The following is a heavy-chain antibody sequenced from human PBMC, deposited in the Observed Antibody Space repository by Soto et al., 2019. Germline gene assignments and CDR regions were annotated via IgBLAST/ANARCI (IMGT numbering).Heavy chain of an antibody. CDR3: ARHPGPDY. J-gene: IGHJ4*02. CDR1: GGYISTNTYY. Sequence: SETLSLTCTVSGGYISTNTYYWGWIRQPPGKGLEWIGSISYSGSTYYNPSLKSRVTLSVDTSKNQFSLKLSSVTAADTAVYYCARHPGPDYWGQGTLVTVSS. CDR2: ISYSGST. V-gene: IGHV4-39*01.